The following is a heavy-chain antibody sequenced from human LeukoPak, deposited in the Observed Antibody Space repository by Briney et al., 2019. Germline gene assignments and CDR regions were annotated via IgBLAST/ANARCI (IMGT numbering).Heavy chain of an antibody. D-gene: IGHD3-10*01. V-gene: IGHV3-48*01. CDR3: AKDLLWFGELGEYYFDY. J-gene: IGHJ4*02. Sequence: GGSLRLSCAASGFTFSSYSMNWVRQAPGKGLEWVSYISSSSSTIYYADSVKGRFTISRDNAKNSLYLQMNSLRAEDTAVYYCAKDLLWFGELGEYYFDYWGQGTLVTVSS. CDR2: ISSSSSTI. CDR1: GFTFSSYS.